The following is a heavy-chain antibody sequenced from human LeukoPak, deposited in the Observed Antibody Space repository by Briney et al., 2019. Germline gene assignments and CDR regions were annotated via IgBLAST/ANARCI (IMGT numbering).Heavy chain of an antibody. J-gene: IGHJ4*02. Sequence: SETLSLTCTVSGGSISSYYWSWIRQPPGKGLEWIGYTHYSENTNYNPSRTSYNPSLKSRVTISLDTSKNQFSLRLSSMTAADTAVYYCARGHSSSWYYFDYWGQGTLVTVSS. CDR2: THYSENT. CDR1: GGSISSYY. CDR3: ARGHSSSWYYFDY. D-gene: IGHD6-13*01. V-gene: IGHV4-59*01.